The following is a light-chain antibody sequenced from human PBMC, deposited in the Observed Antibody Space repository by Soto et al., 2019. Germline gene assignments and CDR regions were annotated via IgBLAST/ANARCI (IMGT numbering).Light chain of an antibody. V-gene: IGLV2-14*01. CDR2: DVS. Sequence: QSALTQPASVSGSPGQSSTISCTGTSSDVGGYNYVSWYQQHPGKAPKLMIYDVSNRPSGVSNRFSGSKSGNTASLTISGLQAEDEADYYCSSYTSSSVVFCGGTKLTVL. CDR1: SSDVGGYNY. CDR3: SSYTSSSVV. J-gene: IGLJ2*01.